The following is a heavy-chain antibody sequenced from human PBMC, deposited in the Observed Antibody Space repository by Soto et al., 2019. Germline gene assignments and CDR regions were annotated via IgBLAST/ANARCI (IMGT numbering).Heavy chain of an antibody. CDR3: ARILSYSSGPRDY. V-gene: IGHV3-23*01. CDR1: GFTFTSYA. J-gene: IGHJ4*02. D-gene: IGHD6-19*01. CDR2: ISGSGSST. Sequence: PGGSLRLSCAASGFTFTSYAMSWVRQAPGKGLEWVSGISGSGSSTYYADSLKGRFTISRDNSKNTLYLQMNSLRAEDTAVYYCARILSYSSGPRDYWGQGTLVTVSS.